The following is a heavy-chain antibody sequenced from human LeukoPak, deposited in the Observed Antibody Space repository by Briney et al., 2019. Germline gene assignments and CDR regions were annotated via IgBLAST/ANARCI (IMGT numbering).Heavy chain of an antibody. V-gene: IGHV1-46*02. Sequence: GASVKVSCKASGYSFNRYHMHWVRQAPGQGLEWMGIINPRNGSTTSTQKFQGRVTMTRDTSTNTVYMELSSLKPEDTAVYFCARDLRFMADYCSGVNCHLYHNNMDVWGTGTTVIVSS. CDR1: GYSFNRYH. CDR3: ARDLRFMADYCSGVNCHLYHNNMDV. D-gene: IGHD2-15*01. CDR2: INPRNGST. J-gene: IGHJ6*03.